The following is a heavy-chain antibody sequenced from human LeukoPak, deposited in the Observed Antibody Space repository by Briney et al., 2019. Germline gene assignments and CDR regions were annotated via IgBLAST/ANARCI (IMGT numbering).Heavy chain of an antibody. CDR3: ASTIPAGY. D-gene: IGHD3-10*01. V-gene: IGHV4-38-2*02. CDR2: IYHSGST. J-gene: IGHJ4*02. Sequence: SETLSLTCTVSGYSISSGYYWGWIRQPPGKGPEWIGSIYHSGSTYYNPSLKSRVTISVDTSKNQFSLKLSSVTAADTAVYYCASTIPAGYWGQGTLVTVSS. CDR1: GYSISSGYY.